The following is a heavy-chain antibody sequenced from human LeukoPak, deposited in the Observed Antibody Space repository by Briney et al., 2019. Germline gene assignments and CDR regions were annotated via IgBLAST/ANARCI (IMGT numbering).Heavy chain of an antibody. CDR1: GGSISSYY. D-gene: IGHD3-10*01. J-gene: IGHJ4*02. V-gene: IGHV4-59*01. CDR2: IYYSGST. Sequence: ASETLSLTCTVSGGSISSYYWSWIRQPPGKGLEWIGYIYYSGSTNYNPSLKSRVTISVDTSKNQFSLKLSSVTAADTAVYYCARGRVRGVINNFDYWGQGTLVTVSS. CDR3: ARGRVRGVINNFDY.